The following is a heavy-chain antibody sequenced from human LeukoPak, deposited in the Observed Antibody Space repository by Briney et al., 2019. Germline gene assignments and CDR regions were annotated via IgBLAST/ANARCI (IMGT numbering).Heavy chain of an antibody. J-gene: IGHJ6*03. CDR3: ARVPMRYGSGSFAYYYYMDV. Sequence: PGGSLRLSCAASGFAFSSYGMHWVRQAPGKGLEWVAVIWYDGTNKYYADSVKGRFTISRDNAKNSLYLQMNSLRAEDTAVYYCARVPMRYGSGSFAYYYYMDVWGKGTTVTVSS. D-gene: IGHD3-10*01. CDR1: GFAFSSYG. V-gene: IGHV3-33*01. CDR2: IWYDGTNK.